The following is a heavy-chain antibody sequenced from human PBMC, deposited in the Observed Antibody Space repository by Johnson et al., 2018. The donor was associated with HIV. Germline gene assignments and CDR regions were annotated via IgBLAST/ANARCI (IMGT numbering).Heavy chain of an antibody. J-gene: IGHJ3*02. Sequence: VQVVESGGGLVQPGGSLRLSCAASGFSFSTYWVSWVRQAPGKGLEWVSGIYSGGSTYYADSVKGRFTISRDNSKNTLYLQMNSLRAEDTAVYYCARYSWNVGAFDIWGQGTMVTVSS. V-gene: IGHV3-66*02. CDR3: ARYSWNVGAFDI. CDR2: IYSGGST. D-gene: IGHD1-20*01. CDR1: GFSFSTYW.